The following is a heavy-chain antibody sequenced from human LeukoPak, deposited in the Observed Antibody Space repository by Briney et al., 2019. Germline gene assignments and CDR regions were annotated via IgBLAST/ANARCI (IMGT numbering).Heavy chain of an antibody. CDR1: GGSIRSSRYY. V-gene: IGHV4-39*07. J-gene: IGHJ4*02. CDR3: ARDGDSGYLAFDS. Sequence: PSETLSLTCTVSGGSIRSSRYYWGWIRQPPGKGLEWIGSIYYSGSTYYNPSLKSRVTISVDTSENQFSLNLSSVTAADTAVYYCARDGDSGYLAFDSWGQGTLVTVSS. CDR2: IYYSGST. D-gene: IGHD5-12*01.